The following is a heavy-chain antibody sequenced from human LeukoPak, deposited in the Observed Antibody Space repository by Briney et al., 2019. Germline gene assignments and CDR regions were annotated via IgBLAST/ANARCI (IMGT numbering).Heavy chain of an antibody. J-gene: IGHJ4*02. V-gene: IGHV1-18*01. D-gene: IGHD3-3*01. Sequence: ASVKVSCKASGYTFTSYAISWVRQAPGQGLEWMGWIRSDNGNTKYAQRLQGRLTMTTDTSTSTAYMELRNLRSDDTAVYFCARGYDGTRPYYFDFWGQGTLVTVSS. CDR1: GYTFTSYA. CDR3: ARGYDGTRPYYFDF. CDR2: IRSDNGNT.